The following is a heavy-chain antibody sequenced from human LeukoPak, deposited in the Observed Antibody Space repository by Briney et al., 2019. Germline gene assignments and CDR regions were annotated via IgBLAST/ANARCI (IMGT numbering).Heavy chain of an antibody. CDR1: GFTVSGNY. CDR2: IYSGGST. J-gene: IGHJ4*02. CDR3: GSGLPTLDY. V-gene: IGHV3-53*01. Sequence: PGGSLRLSCVASGFTVSGNYMNWVRQAPGKGLEWVSVIYSGGSTYYADAVKGRFTISRDNSKNTLSLQMNSLRVEDTAVYYCGSGLPTLDYWGQGTLVTVSS.